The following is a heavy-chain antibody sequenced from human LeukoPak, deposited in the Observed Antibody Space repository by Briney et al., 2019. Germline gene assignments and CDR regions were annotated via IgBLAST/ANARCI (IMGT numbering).Heavy chain of an antibody. CDR3: ARGEAAAGSSNN. J-gene: IGHJ4*02. Sequence: ASVTVSCKASGYTFTGYYMHWVRQAPGQGLEWMGWINPNSGGTNYAQKFQGRVTMTRDTSISTAYMELSRLRSDDTAVYYCARGEAAAGSSNNWGQGTLVTVSS. D-gene: IGHD6-13*01. CDR1: GYTFTGYY. CDR2: INPNSGGT. V-gene: IGHV1-2*02.